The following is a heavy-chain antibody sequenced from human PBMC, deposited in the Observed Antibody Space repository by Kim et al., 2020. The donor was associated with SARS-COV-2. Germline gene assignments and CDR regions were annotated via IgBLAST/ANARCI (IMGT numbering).Heavy chain of an antibody. Sequence: ADSVKGRFTISRDNSKNTLYLQMSSLRAEDTAVYYCVKGTGARFLEWLPYWGQGTLVTVSS. D-gene: IGHD3-3*01. CDR3: VKGTGARFLEWLPY. J-gene: IGHJ4*02. V-gene: IGHV3-64D*09.